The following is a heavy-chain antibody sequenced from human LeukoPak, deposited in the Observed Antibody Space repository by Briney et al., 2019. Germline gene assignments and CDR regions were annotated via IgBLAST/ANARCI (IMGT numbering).Heavy chain of an antibody. J-gene: IGHJ6*03. V-gene: IGHV1-2*02. D-gene: IGHD3-10*01. Sequence: ASVKVSCKASGYTFTGYYMHWVPQAPGQGLEWMGWINPNSGGTNYAQKFQGRVTMTRDTSIITAYMELSRLRSDDTAVYYCARGHMVRGVMGYYYYYMDVWGKGTTVTVSS. CDR1: GYTFTGYY. CDR3: ARGHMVRGVMGYYYYYMDV. CDR2: INPNSGGT.